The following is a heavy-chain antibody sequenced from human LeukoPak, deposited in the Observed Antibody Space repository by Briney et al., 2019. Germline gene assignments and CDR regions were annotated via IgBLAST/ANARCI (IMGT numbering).Heavy chain of an antibody. CDR3: AIYGSGSYYKFPMSY. CDR2: IYPGDSDT. D-gene: IGHD3-10*01. CDR1: GYSFTSYW. V-gene: IGHV5-51*01. J-gene: IGHJ4*02. Sequence: GESLKISCKGSGYSFTSYWIGWVRQMPGKGLEWMGIIYPGDSDTRYSPSFQGQVTISADKSISTAYLQWSSLKASDTAKYYCAIYGSGSYYKFPMSYWGQGTLVTVPS.